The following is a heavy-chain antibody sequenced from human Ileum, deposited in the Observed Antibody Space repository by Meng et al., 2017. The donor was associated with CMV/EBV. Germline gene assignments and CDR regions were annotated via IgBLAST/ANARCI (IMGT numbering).Heavy chain of an antibody. D-gene: IGHD3-16*01. CDR3: ARQGGSNFGMDV. CDR1: AHTFSNYY. J-gene: IGHJ6*02. V-gene: IGHV5-51*01. CDR2: IYPDDFDT. Sequence: GESLKISCKGSAHTFSNYYIAWVRQVPGKGLEWMGIIYPDDFDTGYSPSFQGQVTISVDKSISTAYLQWSSLKASDTAIYYCARQGGSNFGMDVWGQGTTVTVSS.